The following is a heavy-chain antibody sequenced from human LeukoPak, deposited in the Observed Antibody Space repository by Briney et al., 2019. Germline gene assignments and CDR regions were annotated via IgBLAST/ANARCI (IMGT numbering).Heavy chain of an antibody. CDR3: ARSARGAFDI. J-gene: IGHJ3*02. CDR1: GFTISNFW. Sequence: GGSLRLSCAASGFTISNFWMHWVRQAPGKGLVWVSRISSDGSSTSYADSVKGRFTISRDDAKNTMDLQMNSLRAEDTAVYYCARSARGAFDIWGQGTMVTVSS. V-gene: IGHV3-74*01. D-gene: IGHD4/OR15-4a*01. CDR2: ISSDGSST.